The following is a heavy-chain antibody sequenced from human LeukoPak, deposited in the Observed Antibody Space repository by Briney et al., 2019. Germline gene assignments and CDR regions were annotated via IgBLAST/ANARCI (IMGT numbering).Heavy chain of an antibody. CDR1: EFTVSRNY. CDR3: TRDQMNY. V-gene: IGHV3-53*01. Sequence: GGSLTLSCTASEFTVSRNYMLWVSQAPGKGLEWVSLIFSNDDTHYADSVKGRFTISRDTSKNTVSLQMNSLRVEDTAMYYCTRDQMNYWGQGTLVTVSS. CDR2: IFSNDDT. J-gene: IGHJ4*02. D-gene: IGHD5-24*01.